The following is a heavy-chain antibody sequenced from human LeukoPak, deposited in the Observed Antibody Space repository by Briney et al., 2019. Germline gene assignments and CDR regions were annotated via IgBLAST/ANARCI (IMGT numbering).Heavy chain of an antibody. CDR2: IRRQASGGTT. CDR1: GFTFGDFA. V-gene: IGHV3-49*04. CDR3: TRWLTVDRAYDP. Sequence: GGSLRLSCAASGFTFGDFAMNWVRQAPGKGLEWVAFIRRQASGGTTEYAASVKGRFTISRDDSKSIAYLQMSSLKTEDTAVYYCTRWLTVDRAYDPWGQGTLVTVSS. J-gene: IGHJ5*02. D-gene: IGHD3-22*01.